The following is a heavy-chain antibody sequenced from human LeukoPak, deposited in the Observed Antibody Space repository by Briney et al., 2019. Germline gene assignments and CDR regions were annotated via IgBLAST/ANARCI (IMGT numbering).Heavy chain of an antibody. CDR1: AFTFSTYW. CDR3: ARGHYGDYEAVGEDY. CDR2: IKQDGSEK. V-gene: IGHV3-7*01. Sequence: GGSLRLSCAATAFTFSTYWMSWVRQAPGKGLEWVANIKQDGSEKYYVDSVKGRFTISRDNAKNSLYLQMNSLRVEDTAVYYCARGHYGDYEAVGEDYWGQGTLVTVSS. J-gene: IGHJ4*02. D-gene: IGHD4-17*01.